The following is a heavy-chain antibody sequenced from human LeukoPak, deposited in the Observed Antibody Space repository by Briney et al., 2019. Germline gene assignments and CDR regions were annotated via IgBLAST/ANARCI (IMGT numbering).Heavy chain of an antibody. CDR3: ARDELGYCSSTSCYPFDY. CDR2: IWYDGSNK. D-gene: IGHD2-2*01. J-gene: IGHJ4*02. CDR1: GFTFSSYG. V-gene: IGHV3-33*01. Sequence: PGWSLRLSCAASGFTFSSYGMDWVRQAPGKGLEWVAVIWYDGSNKYYADSVKGRSTIFRDNSKNTFYLQMNSLRAEDTAVYYCARDELGYCSSTSCYPFDYWGQGTLVTVSS.